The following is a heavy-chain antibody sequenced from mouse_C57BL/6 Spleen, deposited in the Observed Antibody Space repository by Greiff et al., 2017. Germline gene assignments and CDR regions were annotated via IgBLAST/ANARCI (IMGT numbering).Heavy chain of an antibody. CDR2: ISNGGGST. D-gene: IGHD1-1*01. Sequence: EVKLVESGGGLVQPGGSLKLSCAASGFTFSDYYMYWVRQTPEKRLEWVAYISNGGGSTYYPDTVKGRFTIFRDNAKNTLYLQISRLKSEDTAMYYCARPIITSYWYFDVWGTGTTVTVSS. CDR3: ARPIITSYWYFDV. V-gene: IGHV5-12*01. CDR1: GFTFSDYY. J-gene: IGHJ1*03.